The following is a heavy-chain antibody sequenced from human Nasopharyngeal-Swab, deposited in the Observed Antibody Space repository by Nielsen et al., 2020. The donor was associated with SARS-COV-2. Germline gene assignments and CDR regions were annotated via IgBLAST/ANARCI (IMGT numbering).Heavy chain of an antibody. J-gene: IGHJ4*02. CDR1: GFTVSSNY. CDR3: ARGRPGHYFDY. D-gene: IGHD1-14*01. Sequence: GESLKISCAASGFTVSSNYMSWVRQAPGKGLEWVSVFYTSGDTYYAVSVKGQFTISRDNSKNTLSLQMNSLRAEDTAVYYCARGRPGHYFDYWGQGTLVTVSS. CDR2: FYTSGDT. V-gene: IGHV3-53*01.